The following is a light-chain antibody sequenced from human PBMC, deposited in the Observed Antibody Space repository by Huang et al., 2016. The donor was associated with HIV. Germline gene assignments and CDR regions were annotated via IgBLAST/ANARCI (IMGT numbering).Light chain of an antibody. V-gene: IGKV1-39*01. Sequence: DIQMTQSPASLSASVGDRVTITCRATQSISNYVNWYQQKPGKAPTLLIYGASTLQSGGPSRFSGSGSGTDFTLTISSLQPEDFTTYYCQQSYNTPPTFGQGTKVEI. CDR1: QSISNY. CDR2: GAS. J-gene: IGKJ1*01. CDR3: QQSYNTPPT.